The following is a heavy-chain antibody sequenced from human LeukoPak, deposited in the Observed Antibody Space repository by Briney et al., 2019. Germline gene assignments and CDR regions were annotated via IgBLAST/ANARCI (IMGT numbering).Heavy chain of an antibody. Sequence: GGSLRLSCAASGFTFSSYSMTWVRQAPGKGLEWVSSISSSSSYIYYADSVKCRFTISRHNTKNSLYLPMNSLRAEDTTVYYIARALRSQRLVLGNWFDPWGQGTLVTVSS. CDR1: GFTFSSYS. CDR3: ARALRSQRLVLGNWFDP. V-gene: IGHV3-21*01. J-gene: IGHJ5*02. CDR2: ISSSSSYI. D-gene: IGHD6-13*01.